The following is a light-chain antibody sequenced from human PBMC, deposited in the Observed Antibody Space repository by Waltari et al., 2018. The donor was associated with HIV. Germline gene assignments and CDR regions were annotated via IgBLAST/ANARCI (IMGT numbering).Light chain of an antibody. CDR2: LAA. Sequence: IGVTQSPRSLPVSSGEPASISCKSSQSLTHDNGFKYLDWYVQRPGQSPQLLIHLAASRAAGVSDRISATVSGTNFTLTIRKIEASDVGSYYCMQTLQTPWTFGQGTRV. J-gene: IGKJ1*01. CDR3: MQTLQTPWT. CDR1: QSLTHDNGFKY. V-gene: IGKV2-28*01.